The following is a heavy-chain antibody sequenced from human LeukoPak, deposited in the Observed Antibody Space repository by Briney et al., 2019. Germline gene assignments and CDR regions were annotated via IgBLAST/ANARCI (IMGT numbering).Heavy chain of an antibody. CDR2: ISGSGGST. CDR3: AKALYYDSSGYYYRRRETGYYYVN. Sequence: GGSLRLSCAASGFTFSSYAMSWVRQAPGKGLEWVSAISGSGGSTYYADSVKGRFTISRDNPKNTLYLQMNSLRAEDTAVYYCAKALYYDSSGYYYRRRETGYYYVNWGQGTLVTVSS. CDR1: GFTFSSYA. D-gene: IGHD3-22*01. V-gene: IGHV3-23*01. J-gene: IGHJ4*02.